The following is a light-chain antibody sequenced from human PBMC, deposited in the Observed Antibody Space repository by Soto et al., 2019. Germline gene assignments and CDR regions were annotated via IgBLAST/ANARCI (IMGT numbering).Light chain of an antibody. CDR1: QTVRSSF. Sequence: DIDLTQSPGTLFLSPGERGTLACRASQTVRSSFVAWYQQKPGQAPRLLIYGASTRAAGIPDRFSGSGSGTDLTLIINSLEPEDLGIYYCQYYGRSSWTFGQGTKVEIK. J-gene: IGKJ1*01. V-gene: IGKV3-20*01. CDR2: GAS. CDR3: QYYGRSSWT.